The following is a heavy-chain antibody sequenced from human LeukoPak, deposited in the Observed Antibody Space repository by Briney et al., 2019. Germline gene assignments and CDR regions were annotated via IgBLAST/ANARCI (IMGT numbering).Heavy chain of an antibody. V-gene: IGHV4-59*05. D-gene: IGHD3-22*01. CDR3: ARLDSSGYQHWYFDL. J-gene: IGHJ2*01. CDR2: IYYSGST. CDR1: GGSISSYY. Sequence: SETLSLTCTVSGGSISSYYWSWIRQPPGKGLEWIGSIYYSGSTYYNPSLKSRVTISVDTSKNQFSLKLSSVTAADTAVYYCARLDSSGYQHWYFDLWGRGTLVTVSS.